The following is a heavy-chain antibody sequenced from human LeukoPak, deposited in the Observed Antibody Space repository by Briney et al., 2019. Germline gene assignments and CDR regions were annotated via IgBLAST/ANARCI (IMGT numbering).Heavy chain of an antibody. CDR1: GGSFSGFY. D-gene: IGHD4-17*01. Sequence: SETLSLTCAVSGGSFSGFYWTWIRQSPGQGLEGIGESWHTGSTNYNPSLKSRVTISVDTSKNQFSLRLRSVTAADTAVYYCARTLSGSGDYVSRHFYYGVDVWGQGTTVTVSS. CDR2: SWHTGST. CDR3: ARTLSGSGDYVSRHFYYGVDV. J-gene: IGHJ6*02. V-gene: IGHV4-34*01.